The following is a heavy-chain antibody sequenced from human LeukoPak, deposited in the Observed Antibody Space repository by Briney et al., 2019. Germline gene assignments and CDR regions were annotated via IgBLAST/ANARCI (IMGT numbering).Heavy chain of an antibody. D-gene: IGHD2-15*01. J-gene: IGHJ5*02. CDR3: AREAWVYCSGGSCYSGWFDP. V-gene: IGHV3-33*01. CDR1: VFTFSSYG. Sequence: GGSLTLSCAASVFTFSSYGMHWVRQAPGKGLEWEAVIWYDGSNKYYADSVKGRFTISRDNSKNTLYLQMNSLRAEDTAVYYCAREAWVYCSGGSCYSGWFDPWGQGTLVTVSS. CDR2: IWYDGSNK.